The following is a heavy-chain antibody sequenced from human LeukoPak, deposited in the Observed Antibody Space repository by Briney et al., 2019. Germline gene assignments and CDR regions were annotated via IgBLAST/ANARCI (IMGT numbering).Heavy chain of an antibody. CDR3: ARTRLWPTGTFDL. D-gene: IGHD3-10*01. J-gene: IGHJ4*02. CDR1: GESFTGYY. Sequence: SETLSLTCAVYGESFTGYYWTWIRQPPGKGLEWIGEINHSGYINYNPSLKTRVTISVDTFKKEFSLRLTSVTAADTAIYYCARTRLWPTGTFDLWGQGTLVTVSS. CDR2: INHSGYI. V-gene: IGHV4-34*01.